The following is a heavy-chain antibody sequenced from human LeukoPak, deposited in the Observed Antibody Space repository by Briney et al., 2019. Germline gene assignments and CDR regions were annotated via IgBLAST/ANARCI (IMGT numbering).Heavy chain of an antibody. CDR1: GFTFGTYD. V-gene: IGHV3-23*01. CDR2: ISRGGAYT. CDR3: ASNRPESIAARMFDY. D-gene: IGHD6-6*01. J-gene: IGHJ4*02. Sequence: QPGGSLRFSCAASGFTFGTYDMYWIRQAPGKGLECVSSISRGGAYTYYADSVKGRFTISRDDSRNTLYLQMNSLRAEDTAVYYCASNRPESIAARMFDYWGQGTLVTVSS.